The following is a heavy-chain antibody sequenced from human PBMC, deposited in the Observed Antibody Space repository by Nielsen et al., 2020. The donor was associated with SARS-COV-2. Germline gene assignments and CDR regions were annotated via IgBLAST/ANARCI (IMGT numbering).Heavy chain of an antibody. Sequence: GGSLRLSCAASGFTFSSYGMHWVRQAPGKGLEWVAVISYDGSNKYYADSVKGRFTISRDNSKNTLYLQMNSLRAEDTAVYYCAGDLPHYGMDVWGQGTTVTVSS. CDR2: ISYDGSNK. J-gene: IGHJ6*02. CDR1: GFTFSSYG. CDR3: AGDLPHYGMDV. V-gene: IGHV3-30*03.